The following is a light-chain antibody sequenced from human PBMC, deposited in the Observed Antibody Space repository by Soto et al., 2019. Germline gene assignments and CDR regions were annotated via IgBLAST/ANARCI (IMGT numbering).Light chain of an antibody. V-gene: IGKV3-20*01. CDR3: QQYGGSPWT. CDR2: GAS. Sequence: EIVLTQSPGTLSLSPGERATLSCRASQSVSSSYLAWYQQKPGQAPRLLIYGASRRATGIPDRFSGSGSGTDFTLTISRLEPEDFALYYCQQYGGSPWTFGQGTKVDIK. CDR1: QSVSSSY. J-gene: IGKJ1*01.